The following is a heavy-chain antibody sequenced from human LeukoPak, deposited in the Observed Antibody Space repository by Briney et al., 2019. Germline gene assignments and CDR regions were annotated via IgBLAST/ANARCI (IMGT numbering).Heavy chain of an antibody. CDR3: ARLVDRYCSSTSCLTGRFDY. J-gene: IGHJ4*02. CDR1: GYSFTSYW. V-gene: IGHV5-51*01. D-gene: IGHD2-2*01. Sequence: PGESLKISCKGSGYSFTSYWIGWVRQMPGKGLEWMGIIYPGDSDTRYSPSFQGQVTISADKSISTAYLQWSSLKASDTAMYYCARLVDRYCSSTSCLTGRFDYWGQGTLVTVSS. CDR2: IYPGDSDT.